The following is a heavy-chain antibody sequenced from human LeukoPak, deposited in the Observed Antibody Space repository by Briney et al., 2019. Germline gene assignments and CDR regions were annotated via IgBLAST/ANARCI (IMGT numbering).Heavy chain of an antibody. Sequence: SETLSLTCTVSGGSISSSTYYWGWFRQPPGKGLEWFGSISHRGNTYYNPSLRSRVTISVDTSKNQLSLKLSSVTAADTAVYYCARLYEGKRPPDYWGQGTLVTVSS. CDR2: ISHRGNT. CDR3: ARLYEGKRPPDY. V-gene: IGHV4-39*01. CDR1: GGSISSSTYY. J-gene: IGHJ4*02. D-gene: IGHD2-8*01.